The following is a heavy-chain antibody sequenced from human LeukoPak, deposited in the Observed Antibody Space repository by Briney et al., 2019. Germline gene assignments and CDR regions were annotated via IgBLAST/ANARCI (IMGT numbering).Heavy chain of an antibody. Sequence: ASLKVSRKASAYTFTDYYMHWVRQAPGQGLEWMGWINPESGRASYAQNFQDRVTMTRDTSISTAFLDLTRLRSDDTAVYYCARDGINYYDSSGSSCLVLWGGGILLTVSS. CDR3: ARDGINYYDSSGSSCLVL. D-gene: IGHD3-22*01. J-gene: IGHJ2*01. V-gene: IGHV1-2*02. CDR1: AYTFTDYY. CDR2: INPESGRA.